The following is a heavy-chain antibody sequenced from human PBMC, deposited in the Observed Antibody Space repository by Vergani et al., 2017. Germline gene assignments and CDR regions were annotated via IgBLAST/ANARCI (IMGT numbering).Heavy chain of an antibody. D-gene: IGHD1-26*01. CDR2: ISPICGTS. CDR1: GGTFSRYG. V-gene: IGHV1-69*01. CDR3: ARGGSYLFARQLDY. J-gene: IGHJ4*02. Sequence: QVQLVQSGAEVKKPGSSVKVSCKASGGTFSRYGISWVRQAPGQGLEWMGGISPICGTSHYAQKFQARVTITADESTSTAYMELSSLRSEDTAVYYCARGGSYLFARQLDYWGQGTLVTVSS.